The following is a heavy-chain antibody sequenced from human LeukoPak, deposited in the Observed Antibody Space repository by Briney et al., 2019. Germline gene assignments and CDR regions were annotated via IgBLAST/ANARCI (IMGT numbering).Heavy chain of an antibody. CDR1: GGSISSSSYY. D-gene: IGHD2-21*01. J-gene: IGHJ5*02. V-gene: IGHV4-39*01. CDR3: XXXXXXXXGRGDNWFDP. CDR2: IYYSGST. Sequence: SETLSLTCTVSGGSISSSSYYWGWIRQPPGKGLEWIGSIYYSGSTYYNPSLKSRVTISVDTSKNQFSLKLSSVTAADTAVYXXXXXXXXXXGRGDNWFDPWGQGTLVTVSS.